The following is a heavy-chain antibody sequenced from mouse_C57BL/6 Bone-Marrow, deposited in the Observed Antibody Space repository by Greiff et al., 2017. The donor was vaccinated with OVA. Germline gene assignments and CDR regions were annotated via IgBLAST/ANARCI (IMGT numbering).Heavy chain of an antibody. CDR2: ISYDGSN. D-gene: IGHD2-3*01. CDR1: GYSITSGYY. V-gene: IGHV3-6*01. Sequence: EVKLMESGPGLVKPSQSLSLTCSVTGYSITSGYYWNWIRQFPGNKLEWMGYISYDGSNNYNPSLKNRISITRATSKNQFFLKLNSVTTEDTATYYCAREGVYDGYYSWFAYWGQGTLVTVSA. CDR3: AREGVYDGYYSWFAY. J-gene: IGHJ3*01.